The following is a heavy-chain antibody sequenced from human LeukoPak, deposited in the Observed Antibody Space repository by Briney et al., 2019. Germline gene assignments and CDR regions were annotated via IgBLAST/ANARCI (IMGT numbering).Heavy chain of an antibody. D-gene: IGHD3-3*01. Sequence: SETLSLTCSVSGGSVSYYYWNWIRQPPGKGLGWNGYFYYSGRTNYNPTLKSRVTVSVDTSKNQFSLKLTSVTTADTAVYYCARIMKGDFWSGDSYYDYYYMDVWGKGTTVTVSS. J-gene: IGHJ6*03. CDR2: FYYSGRT. CDR3: ARIMKGDFWSGDSYYDYYYMDV. V-gene: IGHV4-59*02. CDR1: GGSVSYYY.